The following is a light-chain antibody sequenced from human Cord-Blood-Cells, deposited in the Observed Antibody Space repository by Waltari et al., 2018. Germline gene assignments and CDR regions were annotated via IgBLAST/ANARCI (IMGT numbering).Light chain of an antibody. CDR3: QQYYSTPLT. CDR2: WAS. V-gene: IGKV4-1*01. CDR1: QSVLYSSNNKYY. J-gene: IGKJ4*01. Sequence: IVMTQSPDSLAVSLGDRATINCKSSQSVLYSSNNKYYLAWYQQKPGQPPKLLIYWASTRESGVPDRFSGSGSGTDFTLTISSLQAEDVAVYYCQQYYSTPLTFGGGTKVEIK.